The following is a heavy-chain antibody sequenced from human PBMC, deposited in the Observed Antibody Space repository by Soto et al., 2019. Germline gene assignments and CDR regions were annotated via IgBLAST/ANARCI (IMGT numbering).Heavy chain of an antibody. J-gene: IGHJ4*02. Sequence: SVKVSCKASGGSFGNSAINWVRQTPGQGLEWLGGFIPAYRTLNYAQKFQGRVTITADESTGTAYMTLSSLASDDTAVYYCATGVIWIGYFTVDSWGQGTRVTVSS. CDR2: FIPAYRTL. CDR3: ATGVIWIGYFTVDS. V-gene: IGHV1-69*13. D-gene: IGHD3-3*01. CDR1: GGSFGNSA.